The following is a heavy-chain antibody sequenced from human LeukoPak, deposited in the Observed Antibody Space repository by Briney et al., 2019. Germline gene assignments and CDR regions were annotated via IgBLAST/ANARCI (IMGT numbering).Heavy chain of an antibody. CDR3: ARGYCSSTSCYAGSAFDI. J-gene: IGHJ3*02. CDR2: IIPILGIA. V-gene: IGHV1-69*04. Sequence: ASVKVSCKASGGTFSSYAISWVRQAPGQGLEWMGRIIPILGIANYAQKFQGRVTITADKSTSTAYMELSSLRSEDTAVYYCARGYCSSTSCYAGSAFDIWGQGTMVTVSS. CDR1: GGTFSSYA. D-gene: IGHD2-2*01.